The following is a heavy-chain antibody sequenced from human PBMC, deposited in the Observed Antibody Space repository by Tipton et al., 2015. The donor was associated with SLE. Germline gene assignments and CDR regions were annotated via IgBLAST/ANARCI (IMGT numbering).Heavy chain of an antibody. CDR2: IKEDGSGK. Sequence: SLRLSCAASGFTFSRYWMNWVRQAPGKGLEWVAIIKEDGSGKHYVDSVRGRFTISRDNAKNSLYLQMNSLRAEDTAVYYCARSSWGPDYWGQGTLVPVSS. D-gene: IGHD6-13*01. CDR3: ARSSWGPDY. CDR1: GFTFSRYW. J-gene: IGHJ4*02. V-gene: IGHV3-7*01.